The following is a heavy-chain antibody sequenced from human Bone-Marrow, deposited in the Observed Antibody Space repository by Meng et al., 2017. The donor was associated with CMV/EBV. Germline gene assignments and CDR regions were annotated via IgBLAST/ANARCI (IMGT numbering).Heavy chain of an antibody. D-gene: IGHD3-10*01. J-gene: IGHJ5*02. CDR1: GGSFSGYY. CDR2: INHSGST. Sequence: SETLSLTCAVYGGSFSGYYWSWIRQPPGKGLEWSGEINHSGSTNYKPSLKRRVTISVDTSKNQFSLKLSSVTAADTAVYYCARSRGLYYYGSGSYPTTKYNWFDPWGQGTLVTVSS. V-gene: IGHV4-34*01. CDR3: ARSRGLYYYGSGSYPTTKYNWFDP.